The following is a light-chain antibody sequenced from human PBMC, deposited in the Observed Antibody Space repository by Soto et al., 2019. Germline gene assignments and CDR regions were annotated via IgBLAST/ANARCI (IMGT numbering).Light chain of an antibody. J-gene: IGKJ4*01. CDR1: QSVSNN. Sequence: EIVMTQSPATLSVSPGERTTLLCRASQSVSNNLAWYQQKPGQAPRLLIYGASTRATGIPARFSGSGSGTEFTLTISSLQSEDFAVYYCQQYNNWPPLTFGGGTKVEIK. CDR3: QQYNNWPPLT. V-gene: IGKV3-15*01. CDR2: GAS.